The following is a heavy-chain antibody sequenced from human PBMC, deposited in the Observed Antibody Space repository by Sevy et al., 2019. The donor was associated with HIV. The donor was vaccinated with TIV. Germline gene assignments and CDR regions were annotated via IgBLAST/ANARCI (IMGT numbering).Heavy chain of an antibody. Sequence: GGSLRLSCAASGFTFSKYSMSWVRQPPGKGLEWVSTLSFGCGEINHADSVKGRFTISRDNSKSSVYLQMNNLRPEDTAVYYCAREGCTKHHDYWGQGTLVTVSS. J-gene: IGHJ4*02. V-gene: IGHV3-23*01. CDR2: LSFGCGEI. D-gene: IGHD2-8*01. CDR1: GFTFSKYS. CDR3: AREGCTKHHDY.